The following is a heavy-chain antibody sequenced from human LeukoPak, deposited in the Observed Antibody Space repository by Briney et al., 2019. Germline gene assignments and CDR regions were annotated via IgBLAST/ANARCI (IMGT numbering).Heavy chain of an antibody. D-gene: IGHD4-17*01. J-gene: IGHJ6*03. CDR2: IYRTGST. Sequence: SETLSLTCAVSDYSISSGYYWGWIRQPPGKGLEWIGTIYRTGSTFYNPSLKSRVTMSVDTSRNQFSLKRSSVTAADTAVYYCAREVDSTVTTQGANYYYYYYMDVWGKGTTVTVSS. CDR3: AREVDSTVTTQGANYYYYYYMDV. V-gene: IGHV4-38-2*02. CDR1: DYSISSGYY.